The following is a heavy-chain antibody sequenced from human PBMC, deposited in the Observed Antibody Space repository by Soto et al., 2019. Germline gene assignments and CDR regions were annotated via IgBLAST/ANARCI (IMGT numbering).Heavy chain of an antibody. V-gene: IGHV3-74*01. CDR1: GFTFSSYW. Sequence: EVQLVESGGGLVQPGGSLRLSCAASGFTFSSYWMHWVRQAPGKGLVWVSRINSDGSDTSYADSVKGRFTISRDNAKNTLYLQMNSLRAEDTAVYYCARVAVVTAAGTSDYWGQGTLVTVSS. J-gene: IGHJ4*02. CDR3: ARVAVVTAAGTSDY. CDR2: INSDGSDT. D-gene: IGHD6-13*01.